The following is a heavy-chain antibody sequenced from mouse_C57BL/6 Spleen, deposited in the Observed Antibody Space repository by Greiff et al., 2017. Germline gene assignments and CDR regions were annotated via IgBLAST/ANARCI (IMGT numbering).Heavy chain of an antibody. V-gene: IGHV1-64*01. CDR3: ARRYSGYDAMDY. CDR2: IHPNSGST. Sequence: QVQLKQPGAELVKPGASVKLSCKASGYTFTSYWMHWVKQRPGQGLEWIGMIHPNSGSTNYNEKFKSKATLTVDKSSSAAYMQLSSLTSEDSAVYYCARRYSGYDAMDYWGQGTSVTVSS. CDR1: GYTFTSYW. J-gene: IGHJ4*01.